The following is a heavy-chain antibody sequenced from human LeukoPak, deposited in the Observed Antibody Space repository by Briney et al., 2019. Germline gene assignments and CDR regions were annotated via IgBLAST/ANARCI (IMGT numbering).Heavy chain of an antibody. D-gene: IGHD3-22*01. CDR2: INHSGFT. Sequence: PSETLSLTCAVYGGSFSDYYWSWFRQPPGKGLEWIGEINHSGFTNYNPSLKGRVSISVDTSKNQFSLKLSSVTAADTALYYCAYSSGFQQHWGQGTLVTVSS. CDR1: GGSFSDYY. CDR3: AYSSGFQQH. J-gene: IGHJ1*01. V-gene: IGHV4-34*01.